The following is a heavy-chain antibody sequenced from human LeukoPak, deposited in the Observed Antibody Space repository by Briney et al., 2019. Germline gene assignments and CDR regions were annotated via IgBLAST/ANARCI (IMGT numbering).Heavy chain of an antibody. CDR2: IYHSGST. CDR3: ASSTYYDFWSGYLTPGYYYYMDV. J-gene: IGHJ6*03. Sequence: SETLSLTCTVSGYSISSGYYWGWIRQPPGKGLEWIGSIYHSGSTYYNPSLKSRVTISVDTSKNQFSLKLSSVTAADTAVYYCASSTYYDFWSGYLTPGYYYYMDVWGQGTTVTVSS. D-gene: IGHD3-3*01. CDR1: GYSISSGYY. V-gene: IGHV4-38-2*02.